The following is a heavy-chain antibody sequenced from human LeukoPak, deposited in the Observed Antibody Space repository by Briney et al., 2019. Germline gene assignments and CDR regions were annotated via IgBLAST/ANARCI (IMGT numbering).Heavy chain of an antibody. CDR2: INPNSGGT. CDR1: GYTFTGYY. D-gene: IGHD3-22*01. V-gene: IGHV1-2*02. J-gene: IGHJ3*02. Sequence: ASVKVSCKASGYTFTGYYMHWVRQAPGQGLEWMGWINPNSGGTNYAQKFQGRVTMTRDTSISTAYMRLSRLLPGDTAVYYCARGGKYYYDSSVYYEGDAFDIWGQGTMVTVSS. CDR3: ARGGKYYYDSSVYYEGDAFDI.